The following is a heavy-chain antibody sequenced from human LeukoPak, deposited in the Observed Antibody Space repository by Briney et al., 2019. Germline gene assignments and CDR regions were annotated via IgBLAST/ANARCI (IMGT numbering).Heavy chain of an antibody. J-gene: IGHJ4*02. CDR3: ARGRVEMATIIFDY. V-gene: IGHV4-31*03. CDR2: IYYSGST. Sequence: SETLSLTCTVSGGSINNGGYYWSWIRQHPGKGLEWIGYIYYSGSTNYNPSLKSRVTISVDTSKNQFSLKLSSVTAADTAVYYCARGRVEMATIIFDYWGQGTLVTVSS. CDR1: GGSINNGGYY. D-gene: IGHD5-24*01.